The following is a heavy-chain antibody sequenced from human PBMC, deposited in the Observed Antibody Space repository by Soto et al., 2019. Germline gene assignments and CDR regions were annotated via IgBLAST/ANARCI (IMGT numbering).Heavy chain of an antibody. CDR3: ASSRSGSYYYFDY. D-gene: IGHD1-26*01. CDR1: GFTFSSYS. V-gene: IGHV3-21*01. J-gene: IGHJ4*02. Sequence: GGSLRLSCAASGFTFSSYSMNWVRQAPGKGLEWVSSISSSSSYIYYADSVKGRFTISRDNAKNSLYLQMNSLIADDTAVYYCASSRSGSYYYFDYWGQGTLVTVSS. CDR2: ISSSSSYI.